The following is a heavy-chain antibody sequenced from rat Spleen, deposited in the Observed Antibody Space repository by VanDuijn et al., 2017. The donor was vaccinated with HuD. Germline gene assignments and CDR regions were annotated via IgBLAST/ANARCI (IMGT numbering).Heavy chain of an antibody. Sequence: EVQLVESGGDLVQPGRSLKLSCAASGFTFSDYAMAWVRQSPEKGLEWVASISTGGGSTYYPDSVKGRFTISRDNAKSSLYLQMDSLRSEDTATYYCTTQTTGIPTDYFDYWGQGVMVTVSS. D-gene: IGHD1-9*01. CDR2: ISTGGGST. J-gene: IGHJ2*01. CDR3: TTQTTGIPTDYFDY. CDR1: GFTFSDYA. V-gene: IGHV5S23*01.